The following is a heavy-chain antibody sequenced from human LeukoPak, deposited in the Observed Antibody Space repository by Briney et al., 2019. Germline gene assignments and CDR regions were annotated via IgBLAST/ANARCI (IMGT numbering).Heavy chain of an antibody. V-gene: IGHV1-2*02. CDR2: INPNSGGT. CDR3: AREYYDFWSGYYLFGY. J-gene: IGHJ4*02. Sequence: ASVKVSCKAPGYTFTGYYMHWVRQAPGQGLEWMGWINPNSGGTNYAQKFQGRVTMTRDTSISTAYMELSRLRSDDTAVYYCAREYYDFWSGYYLFGYWGQGTLVTVSS. D-gene: IGHD3-3*01. CDR1: GYTFTGYY.